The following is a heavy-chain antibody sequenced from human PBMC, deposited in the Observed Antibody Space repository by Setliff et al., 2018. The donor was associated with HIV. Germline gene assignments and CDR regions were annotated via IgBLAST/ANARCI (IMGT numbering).Heavy chain of an antibody. D-gene: IGHD1-1*01. CDR2: INHSGDT. Sequence: SETLSLTCTVSAYSIRNGYYWGWIRQSPGKGLEWIGEINHSGDTNYNPSLKSRVTLSVDTSENQFSLRLSSVTAADTAVYYCARDLRGTQSSDYWGQGTLVTVSS. CDR3: ARDLRGTQSSDY. V-gene: IGHV4-38-2*02. CDR1: AYSIRNGYY. J-gene: IGHJ4*02.